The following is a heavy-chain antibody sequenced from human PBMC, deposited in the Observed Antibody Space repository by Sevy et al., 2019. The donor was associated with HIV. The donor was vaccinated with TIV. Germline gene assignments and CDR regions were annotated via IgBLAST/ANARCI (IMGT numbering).Heavy chain of an antibody. D-gene: IGHD6-13*01. CDR3: ARVRQQLVGSLDY. Sequence: SETLSLTCTVSGGSMSSYYWSWIRQPPGKGLEWLGYIYYIGSTNYNPSLKSRVTISVDTSKNQFSLKLSSVTAADTDAYYCARVRQQLVGSLDYWGQGTLVTVSS. CDR1: GGSMSSYY. V-gene: IGHV4-59*01. CDR2: IYYIGST. J-gene: IGHJ4*02.